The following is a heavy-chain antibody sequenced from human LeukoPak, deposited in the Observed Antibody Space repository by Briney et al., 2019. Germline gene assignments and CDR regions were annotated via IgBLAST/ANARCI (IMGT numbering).Heavy chain of an antibody. V-gene: IGHV4-4*02. Sequence: SETLSLTCAVSGDSISSNNWWSWVRQTSGKGLEWIGEIYHSGSTTNYNPSLKSRVTMSVDESKNQFSLKLTSVTAADTAVYYCARVFGGYDGALAYWGQGTLVTVSS. J-gene: IGHJ4*02. CDR2: IYHSGSTT. CDR1: GDSISSNNW. D-gene: IGHD5-12*01. CDR3: ARVFGGYDGALAY.